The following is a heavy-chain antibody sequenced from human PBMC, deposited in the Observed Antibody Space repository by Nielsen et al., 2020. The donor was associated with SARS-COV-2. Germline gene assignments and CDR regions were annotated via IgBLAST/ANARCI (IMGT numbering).Heavy chain of an antibody. Sequence: GESLKISCKGSGYRFSNYWINWVRQMPGKGLEWMGRIDPNSSNTNYSPSFQGHVTISADKSINTAYLRWGSLKASDTAMYYCARLTTTVTSYYYRLDVWGQGTTVAVSS. J-gene: IGHJ6*02. D-gene: IGHD5-18*01. CDR2: IDPNSSNT. CDR3: ARLTTTVTSYYYRLDV. CDR1: GYRFSNYW. V-gene: IGHV5-10-1*01.